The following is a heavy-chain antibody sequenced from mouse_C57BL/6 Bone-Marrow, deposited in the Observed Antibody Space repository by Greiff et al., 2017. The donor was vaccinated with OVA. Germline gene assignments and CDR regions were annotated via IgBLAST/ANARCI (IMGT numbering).Heavy chain of an antibody. Sequence: VQLQQSGPGLVQPSQSLSITCTVSGFSLTSYGVHWVRQSPGKGLEWLGVIWSGGSTDYNAAFISRLSISKDNSKSQVFFKMNSLQADDTAIYYCARNYWYYGSSYVDYAMDYWGQGTSVTVSS. V-gene: IGHV2-2*01. CDR3: ARNYWYYGSSYVDYAMDY. CDR2: IWSGGST. CDR1: GFSLTSYG. J-gene: IGHJ4*01. D-gene: IGHD1-1*01.